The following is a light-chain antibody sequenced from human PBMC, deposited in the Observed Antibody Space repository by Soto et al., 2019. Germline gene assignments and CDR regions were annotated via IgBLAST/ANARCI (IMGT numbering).Light chain of an antibody. Sequence: DIQMTQSPSSLSASVGDRVTITCRASQSISSYLNWFQQKPGKAPKLLIYAASSLQSGVPSRFSGSGSGTDFTLTISSLQPDDFGTYYCQQYLSFSPYTFGQGTRLEIK. CDR1: QSISSY. CDR2: AAS. J-gene: IGKJ5*01. V-gene: IGKV1-39*01. CDR3: QQYLSFSPYT.